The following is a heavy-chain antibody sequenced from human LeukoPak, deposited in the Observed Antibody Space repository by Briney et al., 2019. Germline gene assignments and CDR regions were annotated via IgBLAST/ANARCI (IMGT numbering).Heavy chain of an antibody. CDR1: GGSISSSSYY. CDR2: IYYSGST. Sequence: PSETLSLTCTVSGGSISSSSYYWGWIRQPPGKGLEWIGSIYYSGSTYYNPSLKSRVTISLDTSKKQFSLRLSSVTAADTAVYYCARFAKSMVRGSVHNWFDPWGQGTLVTVSS. D-gene: IGHD3-10*01. V-gene: IGHV4-39*07. CDR3: ARFAKSMVRGSVHNWFDP. J-gene: IGHJ5*02.